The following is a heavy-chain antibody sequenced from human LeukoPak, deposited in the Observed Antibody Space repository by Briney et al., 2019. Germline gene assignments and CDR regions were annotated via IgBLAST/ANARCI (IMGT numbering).Heavy chain of an antibody. V-gene: IGHV5-51*01. J-gene: IGHJ4*02. CDR3: ARQYSTSSIDY. CDR1: GYSFATSW. D-gene: IGHD6-6*01. Sequence: GESLKISCKGSGYSFATSWIAWVRQMPGKGLEWMGIIYPGDSDTRYSPSFQGQVTISADESITTAYLQWSSLKASDTAMYYCARQYSTSSIDYWGQGTLVTVSS. CDR2: IYPGDSDT.